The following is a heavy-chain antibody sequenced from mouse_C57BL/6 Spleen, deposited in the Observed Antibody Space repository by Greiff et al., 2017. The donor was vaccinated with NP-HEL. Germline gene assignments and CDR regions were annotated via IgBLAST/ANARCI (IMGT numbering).Heavy chain of an antibody. Sequence: EVKLVESGPGLVKPSQSLSLTCSVTGYSITSGYYWNWIRQFPGNKLEWMGYISYDGSNNYNPSLKNRISITRDTSKNQFFLKLNSVTTEDTATYYCARDDYGSSYAWFAYWGQGTLVTVSA. D-gene: IGHD1-1*01. J-gene: IGHJ3*01. CDR1: GYSITSGYY. CDR2: ISYDGSN. CDR3: ARDDYGSSYAWFAY. V-gene: IGHV3-6*01.